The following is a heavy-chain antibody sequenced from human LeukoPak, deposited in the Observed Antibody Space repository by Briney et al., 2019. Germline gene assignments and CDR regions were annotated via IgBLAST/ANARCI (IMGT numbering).Heavy chain of an antibody. CDR3: AKGIAVVDY. CDR2: ISGSGGST. J-gene: IGHJ4*02. Sequence: PGGSLRLSCAASGFSFSSHDMRWVRQAPGKGLEWVSAISGSGGSTYYADSVKGRFTISRDNSKNTLYLQMNSLRAEDTAVYYCAKGIAVVDYWGQGTLVTVSS. D-gene: IGHD6-19*01. V-gene: IGHV3-23*01. CDR1: GFSFSSHD.